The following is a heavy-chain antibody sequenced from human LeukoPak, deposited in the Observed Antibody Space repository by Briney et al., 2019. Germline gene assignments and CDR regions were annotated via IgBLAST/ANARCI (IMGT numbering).Heavy chain of an antibody. Sequence: GGSLRLSCAASGFTFSSYWMSWVRQAPGKGLEWVANIKQDGSEKYYVDSVKGRFTISRDNAKNSLYLQMNSLRAEDTAVYYCARHSTSLVVAATQLFAFDIWGQGTMVTVSS. J-gene: IGHJ3*02. V-gene: IGHV3-7*01. CDR1: GFTFSSYW. D-gene: IGHD2-15*01. CDR2: IKQDGSEK. CDR3: ARHSTSLVVAATQLFAFDI.